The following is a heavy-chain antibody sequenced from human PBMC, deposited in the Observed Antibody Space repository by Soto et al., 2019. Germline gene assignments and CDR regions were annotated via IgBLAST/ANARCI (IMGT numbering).Heavy chain of an antibody. CDR2: IYPSDSDA. J-gene: IGHJ4*02. CDR3: ARKFAPEFYDS. Sequence: GESLKISCKGSGYTFSTYWIAWVRQMPGKGLEWMGIIYPSDSDAKYNPAFQGRVTMSADNSIDTAYLQWTSLEAADSAMYYCARKFAPEFYDSWGQGTLVTVSS. V-gene: IGHV5-51*01. CDR1: GYTFSTYW.